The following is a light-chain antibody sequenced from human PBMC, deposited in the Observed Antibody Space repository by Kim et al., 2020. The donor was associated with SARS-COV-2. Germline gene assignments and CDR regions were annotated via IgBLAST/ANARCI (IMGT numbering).Light chain of an antibody. CDR1: QSVSSN. J-gene: IGKJ4*01. Sequence: VSPGDGPTLSCRASQSVSSNLAWYQQKPGQGPRLLIYGASTRATGIPARFSGSGSGTEFTLTISSLQSEDFAVYYCQQYSNWPLTFGGGTKVDIK. CDR2: GAS. V-gene: IGKV3-15*01. CDR3: QQYSNWPLT.